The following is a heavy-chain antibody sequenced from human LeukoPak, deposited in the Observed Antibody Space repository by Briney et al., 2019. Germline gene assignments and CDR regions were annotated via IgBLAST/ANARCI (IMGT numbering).Heavy chain of an antibody. Sequence: PGGSLRLSCAASGFTFYDYAMHWVRQAPGKGLEWVSLISWDGGSTYYADSVKGRFTISRDNSKNSLYLQMNSLRAEDTALYYCAKALLPGYSYGYLFDYWGQGTLVTVSS. V-gene: IGHV3-43D*03. CDR1: GFTFYDYA. D-gene: IGHD5-18*01. CDR3: AKALLPGYSYGYLFDY. J-gene: IGHJ4*02. CDR2: ISWDGGST.